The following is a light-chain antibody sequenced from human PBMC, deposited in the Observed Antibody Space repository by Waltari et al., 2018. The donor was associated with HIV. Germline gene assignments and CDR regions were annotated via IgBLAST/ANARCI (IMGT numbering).Light chain of an antibody. CDR3: ATWDSSLNGVL. J-gene: IGLJ2*01. Sequence: QSVLTQPPSVSATPGQKVTISCSGSTSNIGNNLVSWYQHIPGTAPKLLIYDNDERPSGIPDRFSGSKSGTSATLGITGLQTGDEAVYYCATWDSSLNGVLFGGGTKLTAL. CDR1: TSNIGNNL. V-gene: IGLV1-51*01. CDR2: DND.